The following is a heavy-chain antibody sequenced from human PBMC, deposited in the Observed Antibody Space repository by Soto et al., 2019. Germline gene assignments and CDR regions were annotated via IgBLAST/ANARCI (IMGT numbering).Heavy chain of an antibody. CDR2: INPNSGGT. J-gene: IGHJ3*02. CDR1: GYTFTGYY. Sequence: GASVKVSCKASGYTFTGYYMHWVRQAPGQGLEWMGWINPNSGGTNYAQKFQGRVTMTRDTSISTAYMELSRLRSDDTAVYYCARESYYYDSSGYADAFDIWGQGTMVT. V-gene: IGHV1-2*02. D-gene: IGHD3-22*01. CDR3: ARESYYYDSSGYADAFDI.